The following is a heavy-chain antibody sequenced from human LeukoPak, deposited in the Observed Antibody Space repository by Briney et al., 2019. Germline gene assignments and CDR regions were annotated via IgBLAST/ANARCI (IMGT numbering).Heavy chain of an antibody. CDR2: MSYDGSDK. J-gene: IGHJ5*02. V-gene: IGHV3-30*18. D-gene: IGHD2-2*01. Sequence: GGSLRLSCAASGFTFSTYGMHWVPQAPDKGLEWVAFMSYDGSDKYYADPVKGRFTISRDNSKNTLYLQMNSLRAEDTAVYYCAKADCSTTSCYFDPWGQGTLVTVSS. CDR1: GFTFSTYG. CDR3: AKADCSTTSCYFDP.